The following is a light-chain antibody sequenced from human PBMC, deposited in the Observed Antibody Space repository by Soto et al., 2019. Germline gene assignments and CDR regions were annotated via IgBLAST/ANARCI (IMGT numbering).Light chain of an antibody. V-gene: IGKV3-20*01. J-gene: IGKJ4*01. CDR1: PNVSSSY. CDR2: GAS. Sequence: EIVLTQSPGTLSLSPGERATLSCRARPNVSSSYLAWYQQKPGQAPRLLIYGASSRATGIPDRFSGSGSGTDFTLTISILEPEDFAVYYCQQYGSSPLTFGGGTKVEIK. CDR3: QQYGSSPLT.